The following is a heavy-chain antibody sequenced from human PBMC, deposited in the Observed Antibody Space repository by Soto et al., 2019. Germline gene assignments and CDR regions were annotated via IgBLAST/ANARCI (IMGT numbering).Heavy chain of an antibody. CDR3: ARETARYYFDY. D-gene: IGHD5-18*01. CDR2: ISSSSSYT. CDR1: GFTFSDYY. Sequence: QVQLVESGGGLVKPGGSLRLSCAASGFTFSDYYMSWIRQAPGKGLEWVSYISSSSSYTNYADSVKGRFTISRDNAKNSLYLQMNGLRAEDTAVYYCARETARYYFDYWGQGTLVTVSS. V-gene: IGHV3-11*05. J-gene: IGHJ4*02.